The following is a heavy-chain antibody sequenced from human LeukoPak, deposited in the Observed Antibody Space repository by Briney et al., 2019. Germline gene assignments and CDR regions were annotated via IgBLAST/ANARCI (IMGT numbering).Heavy chain of an antibody. D-gene: IGHD3-22*01. CDR3: AREILYDSTGYYL. V-gene: IGHV4-39*07. CDR2: IYSGST. Sequence: SETLSLTCTVSGGSISSSSYYWGWIRQPPGKGLEWIGSIYSGSTYYNPSLNIRVTISVDTSKNQFSLNLRSVTAADTAVYYCAREILYDSTGYYLWGQGTLVTVSS. CDR1: GGSISSSSYY. J-gene: IGHJ4*02.